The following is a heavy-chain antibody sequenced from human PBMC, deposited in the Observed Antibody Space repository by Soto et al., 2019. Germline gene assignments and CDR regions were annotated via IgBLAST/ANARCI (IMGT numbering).Heavy chain of an antibody. J-gene: IGHJ3*02. CDR2: IIPIFGTA. Sequence: QVQLVQSGAEVKKPGSSVKVSCKASGGTFSSYAISWGRQAPGQGLEWMGGIIPIFGTANYAQKFQGRVTITADESTSTAYMELSSLRSEDTAVYYCARDQGPPPVTTIQRDAFDIWGQGTMVTVSS. CDR1: GGTFSSYA. D-gene: IGHD4-17*01. V-gene: IGHV1-69*12. CDR3: ARDQGPPPVTTIQRDAFDI.